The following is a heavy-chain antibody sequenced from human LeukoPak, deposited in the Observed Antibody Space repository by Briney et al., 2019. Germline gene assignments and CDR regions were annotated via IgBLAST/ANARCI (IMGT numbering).Heavy chain of an antibody. J-gene: IGHJ3*02. D-gene: IGHD6-13*01. Sequence: PGGSLRLSCAASGFIFGDHYMSWIRQAPGKGLEWVSHISGSGGTIYYADSVKGRFTISRDNAKNSLYLQMNSLRAEDTAVYYCARALSRYSSSWNAFDIWGQGTMVTVSS. CDR1: GFIFGDHY. CDR3: ARALSRYSSSWNAFDI. V-gene: IGHV3-11*04. CDR2: ISGSGGTI.